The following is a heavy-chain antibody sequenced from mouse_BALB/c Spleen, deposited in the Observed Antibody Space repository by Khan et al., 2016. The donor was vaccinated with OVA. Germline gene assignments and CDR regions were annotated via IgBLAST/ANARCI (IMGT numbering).Heavy chain of an antibody. J-gene: IGHJ1*01. CDR3: ASGGYWHFDV. D-gene: IGHD1-1*02. CDR1: GYSFTNYG. Sequence: QIQLVQSGPEVKKPGETVKTSCKASGYSFTNYGMNWVRPAPGKGLKWMGWINTYTGEPTYADDFKGRFAFSLETSASTAYLQINNLKNEDTATYFCASGGYWHFDVWGAGTTVTVSS. V-gene: IGHV9-3-1*01. CDR2: INTYTGEP.